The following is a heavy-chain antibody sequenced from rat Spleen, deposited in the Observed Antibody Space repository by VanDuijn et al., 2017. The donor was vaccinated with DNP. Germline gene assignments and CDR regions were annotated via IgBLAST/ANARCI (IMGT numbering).Heavy chain of an antibody. CDR2: IIDTGGST. D-gene: IGHD1-4*01. V-gene: IGHV5-31*01. Sequence: EVQLVESGGGPVQPGRSLKISCIASGFIFKNYWMTWIRQAPGKGLEWVASIIDTGGSTYYRDSVKGRFIISRNNAKSTLYLQMDSLRSDDTATYYCAGRPPPTRGPFDYWGQGVMVTVSS. CDR1: GFIFKNYW. J-gene: IGHJ2*01. CDR3: AGRPPPTRGPFDY.